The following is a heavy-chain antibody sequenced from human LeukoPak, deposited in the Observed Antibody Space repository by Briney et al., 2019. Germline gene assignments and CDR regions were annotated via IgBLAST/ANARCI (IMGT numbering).Heavy chain of an antibody. Sequence: GGSLRLSCAASGFTFRSYGMHCVRQAPGKGLEWVAVIWYDGSNKYYADSVKGRFTISRDNSKNTLYLQMNSLRAEDTAVYYCARDSWSDEGWFDYWGQGTLVTVSS. CDR3: ARDSWSDEGWFDY. V-gene: IGHV3-33*01. J-gene: IGHJ4*02. D-gene: IGHD3-3*01. CDR2: IWYDGSNK. CDR1: GFTFRSYG.